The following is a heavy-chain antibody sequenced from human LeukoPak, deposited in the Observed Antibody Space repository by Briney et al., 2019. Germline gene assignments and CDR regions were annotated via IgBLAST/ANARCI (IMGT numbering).Heavy chain of an antibody. CDR3: TTDRDALRY. D-gene: IGHD2-21*02. Sequence: GGSLRLSCAASGFTLSNAWMNWVRRAPGKGLEWVGRIKSNSEGGTADYAAPVEGRFTISRHDSESTMYLQMNSLKTEDTAVYYCTTDRDALRYWGQGTPVTVSS. V-gene: IGHV3-15*07. CDR2: IKSNSEGGTA. J-gene: IGHJ4*02. CDR1: GFTLSNAW.